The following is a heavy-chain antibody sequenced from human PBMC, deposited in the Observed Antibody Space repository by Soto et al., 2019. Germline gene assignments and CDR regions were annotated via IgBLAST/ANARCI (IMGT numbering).Heavy chain of an antibody. J-gene: IGHJ4*02. V-gene: IGHV3-30-3*01. CDR2: ISYDGSNK. Sequence: QVQLVESGGGVVQPGRSLRLSYAASGFTFSSYAMHWVRQAPGKGLEWVAVISYDGSNKYYADSVKGRFTISRDNSKNTLYLQMNSLRAEDTAVYYCARDGYSSSWYVWAFDYWGQGTLVTVSS. D-gene: IGHD6-13*01. CDR3: ARDGYSSSWYVWAFDY. CDR1: GFTFSSYA.